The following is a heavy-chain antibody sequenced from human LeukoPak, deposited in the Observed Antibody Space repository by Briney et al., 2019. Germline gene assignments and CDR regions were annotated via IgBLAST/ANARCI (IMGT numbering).Heavy chain of an antibody. J-gene: IGHJ4*02. CDR3: ARSHCSGGSCYSPFDY. Sequence: GGSLRLSCAASGFTVSNSFMSWVRQAPGKGLEWVSVIYADGSTYYADSVKGRFTISRDNAKNSLYLQMNSLRAEDTAVYYCARSHCSGGSCYSPFDYWGQGTLVTVSS. CDR2: IYADGST. CDR1: GFTVSNSF. D-gene: IGHD2-15*01. V-gene: IGHV3-53*01.